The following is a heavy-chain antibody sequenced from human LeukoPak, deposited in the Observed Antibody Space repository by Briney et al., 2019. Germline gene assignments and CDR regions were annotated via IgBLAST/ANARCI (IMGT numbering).Heavy chain of an antibody. CDR2: IIPILGIA. V-gene: IGHV1-69*04. D-gene: IGHD2-15*01. Sequence: SVKVSCKASGGTFSGYAISWVRQAPGQGLEWMGRIIPILGIANYAQKFQGRVTITADKSTSTAYMELSSLRSEDTAVYYCARAGTVVVAENWFDPWGQGTLVTVSS. CDR1: GGTFSGYA. J-gene: IGHJ5*02. CDR3: ARAGTVVVAENWFDP.